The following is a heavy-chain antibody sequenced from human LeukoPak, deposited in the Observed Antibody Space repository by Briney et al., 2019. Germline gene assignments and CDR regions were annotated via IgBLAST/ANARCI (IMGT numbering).Heavy chain of an antibody. D-gene: IGHD3-16*01. Sequence: GGSLRLSCAASGFTFNDYWMTWVRQAPGKGLEWVANIKQDGSEKYYVDSVKGRFTISRDNAKNSLYLQMKRLRAEDTAVYYCARVGGIALGVAFDIWGQGTMVTVSS. J-gene: IGHJ3*02. CDR1: GFTFNDYW. CDR3: ARVGGIALGVAFDI. V-gene: IGHV3-7*03. CDR2: IKQDGSEK.